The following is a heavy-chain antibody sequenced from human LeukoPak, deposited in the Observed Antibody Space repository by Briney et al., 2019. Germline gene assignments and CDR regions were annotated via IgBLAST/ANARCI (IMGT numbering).Heavy chain of an antibody. J-gene: IGHJ4*02. V-gene: IGHV4-4*07. CDR3: AREEGIVRPYGDFWSGYYYFDY. Sequence: PSETPSLTCTVSGGSISSYYWSWIRQPAGKGLEWIGRIYTSGSTNYNPSLKSRVTMSVDTSKNQFSLKLGSVTAADTAVYYCAREEGIVRPYGDFWSGYYYFDYWGQGTLVTVSS. D-gene: IGHD3-3*01. CDR1: GGSISSYY. CDR2: IYTSGST.